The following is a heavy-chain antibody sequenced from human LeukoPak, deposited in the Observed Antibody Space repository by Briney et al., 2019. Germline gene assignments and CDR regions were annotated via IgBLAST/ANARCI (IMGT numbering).Heavy chain of an antibody. J-gene: IGHJ5*02. V-gene: IGHV3-23*01. Sequence: PGGSLRLSCAASGFTFSSYAMSWVRQAPGKGLEWVSAISGSGGSTYYADSVKGRFTISRDNSKNTLYLQMNSLRAEDTAVYYCARLRYFDWFLFWFDPWGQETLVTVSS. CDR1: GFTFSSYA. CDR2: ISGSGGST. D-gene: IGHD3-9*01. CDR3: ARLRYFDWFLFWFDP.